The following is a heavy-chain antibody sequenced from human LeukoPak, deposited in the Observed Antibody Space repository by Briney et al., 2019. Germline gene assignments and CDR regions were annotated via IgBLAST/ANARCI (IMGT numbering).Heavy chain of an antibody. J-gene: IGHJ6*02. CDR1: GFTFSDYY. D-gene: IGHD1-14*01. Sequence: GGSLRLSCAASGFTFSDYYMSWVRQAPGKGLEWVAVISYDGSNKYYADSVKGRFTISRDNSKNTLYLQMNSLRAEDTAVYYCAKDRNSRYYYYGMDVWGQGTTVTVSS. V-gene: IGHV3-30*18. CDR3: AKDRNSRYYYYGMDV. CDR2: ISYDGSNK.